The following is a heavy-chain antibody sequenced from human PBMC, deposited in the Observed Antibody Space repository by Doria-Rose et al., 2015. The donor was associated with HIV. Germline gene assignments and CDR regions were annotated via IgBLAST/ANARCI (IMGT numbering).Heavy chain of an antibody. Sequence: VYTLGDPAMCWFLQSSGKGLGWIGFIRSKAYGGTKEYAASGKGRVTISRDDSKRIAYLQLNSLKTEDTAVYFCARVGWELLYFFDYWGQRTLVTVSS. CDR1: VYTLGDPA. CDR3: ARVGWELLYFFDY. D-gene: IGHD1-26*01. J-gene: IGHJ4*02. CDR2: IRSKAYGGTK. V-gene: IGHV3-49*03.